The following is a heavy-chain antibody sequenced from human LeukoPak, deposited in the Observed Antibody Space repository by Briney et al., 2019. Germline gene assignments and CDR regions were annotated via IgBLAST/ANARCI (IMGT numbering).Heavy chain of an antibody. CDR2: IYYIGST. V-gene: IGHV4-59*08. J-gene: IGHJ3*02. D-gene: IGHD5-12*01. CDR3: ARRGYSYADAFDI. CDR1: GGSIGSYY. Sequence: PSETLSLTCTVSGGSIGSYYWNFIRQPPGKGLEWIGYIYYIGSTNYNPSLKSRVTMSVDTSKNQFSLKLYSVTAADTAVYYCARRGYSYADAFDIWGQGTMVTVSS.